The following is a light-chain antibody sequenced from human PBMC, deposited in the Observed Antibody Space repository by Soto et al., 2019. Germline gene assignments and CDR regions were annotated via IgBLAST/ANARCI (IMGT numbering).Light chain of an antibody. CDR3: ATWDDSLGGV. V-gene: IGLV1-47*01. CDR2: QTD. J-gene: IGLJ3*02. Sequence: QSVLTQPPSASGTPGQRVLISCSGTNSNIGNNFVYWYQQCPGTAPKLLIYQTDRRPSGVPERFSGSKSGTSVSLAISGLRSEDEAVYYCATWDDSLGGVFGGGTKLTVL. CDR1: NSNIGNNF.